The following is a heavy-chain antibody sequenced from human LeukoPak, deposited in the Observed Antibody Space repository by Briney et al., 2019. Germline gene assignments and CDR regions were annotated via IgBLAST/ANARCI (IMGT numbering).Heavy chain of an antibody. CDR1: GFTFSSYS. CDR2: ISSSSSYI. J-gene: IGHJ4*02. Sequence: GGSLRLSCAASGFTFSSYSMNWVRQAPGKGLEWVSSISSSSSYIYYAGSVKGRFTISRDNAKNSLYLQMNSLRAEDTAVYYCARVVVGAKRTTDYWGQGTLVTVSS. V-gene: IGHV3-21*01. CDR3: ARVVVGAKRTTDY. D-gene: IGHD1-26*01.